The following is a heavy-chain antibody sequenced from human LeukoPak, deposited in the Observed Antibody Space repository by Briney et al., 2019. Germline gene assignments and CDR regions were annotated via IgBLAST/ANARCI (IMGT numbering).Heavy chain of an antibody. CDR3: ARDLKATVVTDDY. CDR1: GFTFSSYG. CDR2: ISGSGDST. J-gene: IGHJ4*02. Sequence: GGSLRLSCAASGFTFSSYGMSWVRQAPGKGLEWVSVISGSGDSTYYADSVKGRFTISRDNSKNTLYLQMNSLRAEDTAVYYCARDLKATVVTDDYWGQGTLVTVSS. D-gene: IGHD4-23*01. V-gene: IGHV3-23*01.